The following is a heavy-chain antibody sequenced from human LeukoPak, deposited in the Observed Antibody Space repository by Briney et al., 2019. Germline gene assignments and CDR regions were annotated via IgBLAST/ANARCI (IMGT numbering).Heavy chain of an antibody. CDR3: ARDVRYYYYYYYMDV. V-gene: IGHV7-4-1*02. J-gene: IGHJ6*03. Sequence: ASVKVSCKASGYTFSGNFMHWVRQAPGQGLEWMGWINTNTGNPTYAQGFTGRFVFSLDTSVSTAYLQISSLKAEDAAVYYCARDVRYYYYYYYMDVWGKGTTVTVSS. CDR1: GYTFSGNF. CDR2: INTNTGNP.